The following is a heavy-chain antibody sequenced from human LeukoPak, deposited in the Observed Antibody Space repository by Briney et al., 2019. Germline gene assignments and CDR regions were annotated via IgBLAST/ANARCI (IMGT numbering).Heavy chain of an antibody. Sequence: PGGSLRLSCAASGFTFSSYGMHWVRQAPGKGLEWVAVISYDGSNKYYADSVKGRFTISRDNSKNTLYLQMNSLRAEDTAVYYCAKDWAPHYGDRGWFDPWGQGTLVTVSS. D-gene: IGHD4-17*01. CDR3: AKDWAPHYGDRGWFDP. CDR2: ISYDGSNK. V-gene: IGHV3-30*18. CDR1: GFTFSSYG. J-gene: IGHJ5*02.